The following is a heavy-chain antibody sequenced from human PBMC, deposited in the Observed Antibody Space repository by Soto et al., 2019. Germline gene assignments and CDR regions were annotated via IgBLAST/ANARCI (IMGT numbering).Heavy chain of an antibody. J-gene: IGHJ2*01. CDR2: ISGSGGST. D-gene: IGHD1-26*01. CDR3: ARSPQPTRGIHWYFDL. CDR1: GFTFSDYW. Sequence: PGGSLRLSCAVSGFTFSDYWMSWVRQAPGKGLEWVSAISGSGGSTYYADSVKGRFTISRDNSKNTLYVQMNSLRAEDTALYYCARSPQPTRGIHWYFDLWGRGILVTVSS. V-gene: IGHV3-23*01.